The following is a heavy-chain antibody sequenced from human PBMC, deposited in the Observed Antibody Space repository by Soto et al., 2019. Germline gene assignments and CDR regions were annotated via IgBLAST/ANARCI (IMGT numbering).Heavy chain of an antibody. V-gene: IGHV4-39*07. CDR1: GGSISSSSYY. CDR2: IYYSGST. J-gene: IGHJ3*02. Sequence: KTSETLSLTCTVSGGSISSSSYYWGWIRQPPGKGLEWIGSIYYSGSTYYNPSLKSRVTISVDKSKNQFSLKLSSVTAADTAVYYCARDITSIDYGDYDDAFDSWGQGTMVTVSS. D-gene: IGHD4-17*01. CDR3: ARDITSIDYGDYDDAFDS.